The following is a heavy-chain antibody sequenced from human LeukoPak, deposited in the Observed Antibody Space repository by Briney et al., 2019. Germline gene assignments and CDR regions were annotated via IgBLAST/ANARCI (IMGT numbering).Heavy chain of an antibody. CDR2: KYYSGSA. J-gene: IGHJ3*02. V-gene: IGHV4-31*03. D-gene: IGHD2-2*01. CDR1: GVPISDGRYY. Sequence: SQTLSLTCSVPGVPISDGRYYWTWIRQRPGKGLERIGYKYYSGSARYDPSLTSRLTISIDTPKNPFSLRLSSLTAADTAIYYCTTPYCSSLSCLVVFNICGQGKMVSVSS. CDR3: TTPYCSSLSCLVVFNI.